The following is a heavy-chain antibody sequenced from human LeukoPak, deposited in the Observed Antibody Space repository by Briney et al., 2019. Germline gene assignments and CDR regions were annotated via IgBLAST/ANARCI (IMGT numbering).Heavy chain of an antibody. CDR1: GYTFTSYG. CDR3: ARRTYSRSSSIFDN. D-gene: IGHD6-6*01. V-gene: IGHV1-18*01. J-gene: IGHJ4*02. CDR2: MSAYNGNA. Sequence: ASVKVSCKASGYTFTSYGISWVRQAPGQGLEWMGWMSAYNGNANYAQKLQGRVTVTTDTSTSTAYIELRSLRSDDTAVYYCARRTYSRSSSIFDNWGQGTLVTVSS.